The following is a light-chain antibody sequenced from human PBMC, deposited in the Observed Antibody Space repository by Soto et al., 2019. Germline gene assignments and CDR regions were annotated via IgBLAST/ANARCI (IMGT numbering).Light chain of an antibody. CDR3: QQYSSFPLT. CDR1: QGLVSW. J-gene: IGKJ4*01. Sequence: DIPVTQSPSSVSASVGDRVTITCRASQGLVSWLAWYQQKPGKAPKLLIYAASSFHSGVPSRFSGSRSGTDYTLTITSLQPEDFATYYCQQYSSFPLTFGGGTKVEIK. V-gene: IGKV1-12*01. CDR2: AAS.